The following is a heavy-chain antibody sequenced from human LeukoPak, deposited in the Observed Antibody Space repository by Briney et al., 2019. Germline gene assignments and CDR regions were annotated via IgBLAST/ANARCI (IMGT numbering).Heavy chain of an antibody. CDR1: GFTVTDTY. CDR2: IYRGGDT. Sequence: PGGSLRLSRAASGFTVTDTYVSWVRQAPGKGLQWVSVIYRGGDTHYVDSVMGRFTISRDSSKNMVYLQLNSLRAEDTAVYYCASHAASGSYFFDSWGQGTLVTVSS. J-gene: IGHJ4*02. CDR3: ASHAASGSYFFDS. D-gene: IGHD1-26*01. V-gene: IGHV3-53*01.